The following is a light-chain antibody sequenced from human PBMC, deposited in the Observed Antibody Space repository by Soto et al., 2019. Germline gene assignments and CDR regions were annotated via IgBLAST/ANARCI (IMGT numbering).Light chain of an antibody. V-gene: IGLV2-8*01. Sequence: QSALTQPPSAAGSPGQTVTISCTGTSTDVGGYNYVSWYQQYPGKAPKLMIYEVSKRPSGVPDRFSGSKSGNTASLTVSGLQDEDEADYYCSSSAGRYNCVFGTGTKVTVL. CDR2: EVS. J-gene: IGLJ1*01. CDR3: SSSAGRYNCV. CDR1: STDVGGYNY.